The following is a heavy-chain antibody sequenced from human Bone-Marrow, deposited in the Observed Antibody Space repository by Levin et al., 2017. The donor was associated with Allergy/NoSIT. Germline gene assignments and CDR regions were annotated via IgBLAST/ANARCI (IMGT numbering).Heavy chain of an antibody. CDR2: ITGSGDST. Sequence: PGGSLRLSCAASGFTFSSSAMSWVRQAPGKGLEWVSGITGSGDSTYYTDSVKGRFTISRDNSKNTLYLQMNSLRADDTAVYFCARVAGIVMARIGDAFDIWGQGTMVSVCS. D-gene: IGHD5-24*01. V-gene: IGHV3-23*01. CDR3: ARVAGIVMARIGDAFDI. J-gene: IGHJ3*02. CDR1: GFTFSSSA.